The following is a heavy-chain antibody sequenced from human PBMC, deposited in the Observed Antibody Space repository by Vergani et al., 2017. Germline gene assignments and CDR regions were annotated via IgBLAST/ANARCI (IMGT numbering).Heavy chain of an antibody. CDR1: GYTLTELS. Sequence: QVQLVQSGAEVKKPGASVKVSCKVSGYTLTELSMHWVRQAPGQGLEWMGGIIPIFGTANYAQKFQGRVTITADESTSTAYMELSSLRSEDTAVYYCARDNLYSRPGRYYYYYMDVWGKGTTVTVSS. D-gene: IGHD3-10*01. J-gene: IGHJ6*03. CDR2: IIPIFGTA. V-gene: IGHV1-69*13. CDR3: ARDNLYSRPGRYYYYYMDV.